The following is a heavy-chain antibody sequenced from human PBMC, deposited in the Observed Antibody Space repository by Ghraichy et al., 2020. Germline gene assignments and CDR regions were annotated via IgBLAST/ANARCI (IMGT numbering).Heavy chain of an antibody. CDR1: GFTFSSCN. CDR2: IGSSRSYI. Sequence: GGSLRLSCAASGFTFSSCNMNWVRQAPGKGLEWVSSIGSSRSYIYYADSLKGRFTISRDNAKNSLYLQMDSLRAEDTAVYYCKGSGSYSPWGQGTLVTVSS. J-gene: IGHJ5*02. V-gene: IGHV3-21*03. CDR3: KGSGSYSP. D-gene: IGHD3-10*01.